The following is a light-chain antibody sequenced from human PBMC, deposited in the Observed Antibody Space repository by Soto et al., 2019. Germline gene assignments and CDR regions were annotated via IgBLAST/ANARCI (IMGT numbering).Light chain of an antibody. Sequence: QSVLTQPASVSGSPGQSITISCTGTSSGVGAYTFVSWYQQHPDKVPKLMIFDVSRRPSGVSDRFSGSKSGNTASLTISGLQPEDEADYYCSSYTSSSTHVFGSGIKLTVL. J-gene: IGLJ1*01. CDR3: SSYTSSSTHV. V-gene: IGLV2-14*03. CDR2: DVS. CDR1: SSGVGAYTF.